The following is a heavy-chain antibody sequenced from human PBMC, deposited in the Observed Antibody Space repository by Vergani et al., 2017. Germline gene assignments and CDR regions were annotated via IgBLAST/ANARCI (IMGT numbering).Heavy chain of an antibody. V-gene: IGHV1-69*01. CDR2: IIPIFGTA. D-gene: IGHD3-22*01. Sequence: QVQLVQSGAEVKRPGASVKVSCKASGYTFTDYYVHWVRQAPGQGLEWMGWIIPIFGTANYAQKFQGRVTITADESTSTAYMELSSLRSEDTAVYYCASSYYDSSGYYYKPWGQGTLVTVSS. CDR3: ASSYYDSSGYYYKP. J-gene: IGHJ5*02. CDR1: GYTFTDYY.